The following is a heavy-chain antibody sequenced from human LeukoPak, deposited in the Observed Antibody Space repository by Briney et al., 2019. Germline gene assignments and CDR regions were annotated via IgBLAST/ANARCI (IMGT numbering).Heavy chain of an antibody. D-gene: IGHD4-23*01. CDR2: IYPGDSDT. CDR3: ARQGSNSELN. J-gene: IGHJ4*02. Sequence: GESLKISCKGSGYRLTSYWIGWVRPLPGKGLEWMGIIYPGDSDTRCSPSFQGQVTISADKSISTAYLQWSSLKASDTAMYYCARQGSNSELNWGQGTLVTVSS. CDR1: GYRLTSYW. V-gene: IGHV5-51*01.